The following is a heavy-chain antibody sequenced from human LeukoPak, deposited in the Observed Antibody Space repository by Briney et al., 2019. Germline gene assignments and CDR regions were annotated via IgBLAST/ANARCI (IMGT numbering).Heavy chain of an antibody. Sequence: PSETLSLTCTVSGGSISSYYWSWIRQPPGKGLEWIGSIYYSGSTYYNPSLKSRVTISVDTSKNQFSLRLSSVTAADTAVYYCARHRGSSSLFDYWGQGTLVTVSS. CDR2: IYYSGST. D-gene: IGHD6-6*01. CDR3: ARHRGSSSLFDY. J-gene: IGHJ4*02. CDR1: GGSISSYY. V-gene: IGHV4-39*01.